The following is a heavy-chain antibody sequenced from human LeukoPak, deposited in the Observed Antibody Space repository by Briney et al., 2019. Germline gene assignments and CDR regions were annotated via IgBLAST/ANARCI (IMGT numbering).Heavy chain of an antibody. D-gene: IGHD1/OR15-1a*01. CDR1: GGSISSSSYY. CDR3: ARGRLTTPNWFGP. J-gene: IGHJ5*02. V-gene: IGHV4-61*05. CDR2: LYNSGNT. Sequence: PSETLSLTCSVSGGSISSSSYYWGWIRQPPGKGLEWLGYLYNSGNTNYNPSLKSRVTMSVDTSTNQFSLRLTSVTAADTAVYYCARGRLTTPNWFGPWGQGILVTVSS.